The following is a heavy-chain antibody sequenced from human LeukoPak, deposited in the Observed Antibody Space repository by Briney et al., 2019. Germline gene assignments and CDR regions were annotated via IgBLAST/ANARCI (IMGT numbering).Heavy chain of an antibody. V-gene: IGHV3-48*03. Sequence: GGSLRLSCAASGFTFSSFEMNWVRQAPGKGLEWLSHISTKYYANSVKGRFTISRDNAENSVYLQMSSLTAEDTGLYYCARDATTAVGWVYMDVWGKGTTVTISS. CDR3: ARDATTAVGWVYMDV. CDR1: GFTFSSFE. J-gene: IGHJ6*03. CDR2: ISTK. D-gene: IGHD6-13*01.